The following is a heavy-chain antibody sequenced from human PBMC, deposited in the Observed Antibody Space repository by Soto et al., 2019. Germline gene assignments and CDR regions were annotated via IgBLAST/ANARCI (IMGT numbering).Heavy chain of an antibody. V-gene: IGHV4-39*01. CDR1: GGSISSSSYY. Sequence: SETLSLTCTVAGGSISSSSYYWGWIRQPPGKGLEWIGSIYYSGSTYYNPSLKSRVTISVDTSKNQFSLKLSSVTAADTAVYYCARGTLAAITIFGVVIRDFDYSGQGTLVTVSS. CDR2: IYYSGST. CDR3: ARGTLAAITIFGVVIRDFDY. D-gene: IGHD3-3*01. J-gene: IGHJ4*02.